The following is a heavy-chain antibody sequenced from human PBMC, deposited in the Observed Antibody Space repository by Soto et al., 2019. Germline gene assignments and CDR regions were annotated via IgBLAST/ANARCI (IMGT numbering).Heavy chain of an antibody. J-gene: IGHJ6*03. Sequence: SSETLSLTCAVYGGSFSGYYWSWIRQPPGKGLEWIGEINHSGSTNYNPSLKSRVTISVDTSKNQFSLKLSSVTAADTAVYYCARARRGRFLEWLFPMDVWGKGTTVTVSS. CDR1: GGSFSGYY. D-gene: IGHD3-3*01. CDR3: ARARRGRFLEWLFPMDV. V-gene: IGHV4-34*01. CDR2: INHSGST.